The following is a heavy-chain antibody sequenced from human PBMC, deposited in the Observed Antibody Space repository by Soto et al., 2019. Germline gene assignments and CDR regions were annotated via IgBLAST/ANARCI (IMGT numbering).Heavy chain of an antibody. V-gene: IGHV4-30-2*01. CDR2: IYHSGST. CDR1: GGSISSGGYS. CDR3: ARGDYDFWSGYQAAFDI. J-gene: IGHJ3*02. Sequence: SETLSLTCAVSGGSISSGGYSWSWIRQPPGKGLEWIGYIYHSGSTYYNPSLKSRVTISVDRSKNQFSLKLSSVTAADTAVYYCARGDYDFWSGYQAAFDIWGQGTMVTVS. D-gene: IGHD3-3*01.